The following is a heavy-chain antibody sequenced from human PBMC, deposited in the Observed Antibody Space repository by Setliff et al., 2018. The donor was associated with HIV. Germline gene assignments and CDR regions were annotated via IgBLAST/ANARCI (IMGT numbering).Heavy chain of an antibody. CDR3: AKGAGFYGDYTFDH. Sequence: SETLSLTCTVSGPSINIHYWSWIRQSPGKGFEWIGYFYSTGSTNYNPSLQSRVTISMVASRNQFSLTVTSVTAADTAVYYCAKGAGFYGDYTFDHWGQGRQVTVSS. CDR1: GPSINIHY. J-gene: IGHJ4*02. D-gene: IGHD4-17*01. V-gene: IGHV4-59*11. CDR2: FYSTGST.